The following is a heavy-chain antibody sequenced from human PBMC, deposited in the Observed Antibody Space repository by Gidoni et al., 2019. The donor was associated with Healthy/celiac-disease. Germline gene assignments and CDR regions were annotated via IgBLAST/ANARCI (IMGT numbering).Heavy chain of an antibody. D-gene: IGHD3-3*01. CDR3: ARQLPVDYDFWSGYYYRAIGGMDV. CDR2: IYPGDSDT. Sequence: EVQLVQSGAEVKKPGESLKISCKGSGYSFTSYWIGWVRQMPGKGLEWMGIIYPGDSDTRYSPSFQGQVTISADKSISTAYLQWSSLKASDTAMYYCARQLPVDYDFWSGYYYRAIGGMDVWGQGTTVTVSS. V-gene: IGHV5-51*01. J-gene: IGHJ6*02. CDR1: GYSFTSYW.